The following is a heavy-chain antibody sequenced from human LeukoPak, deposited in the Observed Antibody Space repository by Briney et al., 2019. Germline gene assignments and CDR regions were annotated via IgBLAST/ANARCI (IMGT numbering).Heavy chain of an antibody. D-gene: IGHD6-19*01. CDR3: AKGRVVAGTKSLTYNWLDP. J-gene: IGHJ5*02. CDR2: INPNSGGT. CDR1: GYTFTGYY. V-gene: IGHV1-2*02. Sequence: ASAKLSCKASGYTFTGYYIHWVRQAPGQGLEWMGGINPNSGGTKYAQKFQGRVTMTRDTSISQAYMGLSRLRSDDTAVYYCAKGRVVAGTKSLTYNWLDPWGQGTLVTVSS.